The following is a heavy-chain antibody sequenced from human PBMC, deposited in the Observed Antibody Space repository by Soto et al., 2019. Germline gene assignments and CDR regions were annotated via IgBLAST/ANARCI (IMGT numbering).Heavy chain of an antibody. CDR2: IFYTGTT. D-gene: IGHD2-2*01. J-gene: IGHJ5*02. Sequence: PSETLSLTCSVSGGSINYNSYYWGWIRQPPWKGLEWVGGIFYTGTTYYSPSLKDRVTISVDTSKNSFSLNLTSVTAADTAVYFCARLVVVAPVANAWGQGTLVTVSS. V-gene: IGHV4-39*02. CDR3: ARLVVVAPVANA. CDR1: GGSINYNSYY.